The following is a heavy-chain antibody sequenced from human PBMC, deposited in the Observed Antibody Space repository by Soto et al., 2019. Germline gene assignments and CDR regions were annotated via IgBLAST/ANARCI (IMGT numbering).Heavy chain of an antibody. J-gene: IGHJ6*03. Sequence: SETLSLTCTVSGGSISSYYWSWIRQPPGKGLEWIGYIYYSGSTNYNPSLKSRVTISVDTSKNQFSLKLSSVTAADTAVYYCATSNYHYYYYYMDVWGKGTTVTVS. V-gene: IGHV4-59*01. CDR1: GGSISSYY. CDR2: IYYSGST. D-gene: IGHD4-4*01. CDR3: ATSNYHYYYYYMDV.